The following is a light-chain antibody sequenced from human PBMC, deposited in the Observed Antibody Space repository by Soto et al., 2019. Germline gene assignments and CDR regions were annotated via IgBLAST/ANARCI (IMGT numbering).Light chain of an antibody. CDR2: DAS. J-gene: IGKJ4*01. CDR3: QQYKKYST. Sequence: DIQMTQSPSTLSASVGDRVTITCRASQSIGSWLAWYQQKPGKAPKLLIYDASGLERGVPSRFSSSGSGTECTLTISSLQPDDFATYYCQQYKKYSTFGGGTKVEIK. V-gene: IGKV1-5*01. CDR1: QSIGSW.